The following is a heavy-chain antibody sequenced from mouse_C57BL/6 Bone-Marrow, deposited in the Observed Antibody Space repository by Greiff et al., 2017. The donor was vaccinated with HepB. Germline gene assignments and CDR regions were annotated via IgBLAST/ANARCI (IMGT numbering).Heavy chain of an antibody. J-gene: IGHJ4*01. V-gene: IGHV1-81*01. CDR1: GYTFTSYG. Sequence: VQLQQSGAELARPGASVKLSCKASGYTFTSYGISWVKQRTGQGLEWIGEIYPRSGNTYYNEKFKGKATLTADKSSSTAYMELRSLTSEDSAVYFYARRGHYGSSYCAMDYWGQGTSVTVSS. CDR2: IYPRSGNT. D-gene: IGHD1-1*01. CDR3: ARRGHYGSSYCAMDY.